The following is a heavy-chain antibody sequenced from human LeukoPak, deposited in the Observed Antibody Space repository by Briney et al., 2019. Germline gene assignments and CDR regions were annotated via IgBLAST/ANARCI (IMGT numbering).Heavy chain of an antibody. CDR2: IYYSGST. D-gene: IGHD2-15*01. V-gene: IGHV4-59*08. CDR3: ARHPGVGLATDY. J-gene: IGHJ4*02. Sequence: PSETLSLTCTVSGGSISSYYWSWIRQPPGKGLEWIGYIYYSGSTNYNPSLKSRATISVDTSKNQFSLKLSSATAADTAVYYCARHPGVGLATDYWGQGALGTVSS. CDR1: GGSISSYY.